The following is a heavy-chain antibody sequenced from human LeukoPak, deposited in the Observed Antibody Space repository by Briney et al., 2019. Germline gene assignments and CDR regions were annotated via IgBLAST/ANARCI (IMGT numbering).Heavy chain of an antibody. Sequence: PGGSLRPSCAASGFTFSNYTMNWVRQAPGKGLEWVSSISSSSSYIDYADSMKGRFTISRDNAKNSLYLQMNSLRAEDTAVYYCARVVPIMTTITNYFDYWGQGTLVTVSS. CDR1: GFTFSNYT. CDR3: ARVVPIMTTITNYFDY. V-gene: IGHV3-21*01. D-gene: IGHD4-11*01. CDR2: ISSSSSYI. J-gene: IGHJ4*02.